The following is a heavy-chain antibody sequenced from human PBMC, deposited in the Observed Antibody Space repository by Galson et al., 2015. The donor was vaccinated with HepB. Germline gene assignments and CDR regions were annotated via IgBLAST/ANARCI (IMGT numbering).Heavy chain of an antibody. CDR1: GGTFSSYA. D-gene: IGHD3-16*01. Sequence: SVKVSCKASGGTFSSYAISWVRQAPGQGLEWMGIINPSGGSTSYAQKFQGRVTMTRDTSTSTVYMELSSLRSEDTAVYYCATGGRGSYYFDYWGQGTLVTVSS. V-gene: IGHV1-46*01. CDR3: ATGGRGSYYFDY. J-gene: IGHJ4*02. CDR2: INPSGGST.